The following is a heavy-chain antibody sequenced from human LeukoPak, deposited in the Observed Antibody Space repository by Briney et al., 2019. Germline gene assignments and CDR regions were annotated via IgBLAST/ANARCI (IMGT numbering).Heavy chain of an antibody. J-gene: IGHJ5*02. CDR3: AGEGARGSGSRNWFDP. D-gene: IGHD3-10*01. CDR1: GGSISSGDYY. Sequence: SETLSLTCTVSGGSISSGDYYWSWIRQPPGKGLEWIGYIYYSGSTYYNPSLKSRVTISVDTSKNQFSLKLSSVTAADTAVYYCAGEGARGSGSRNWFDPWGQGTLVTVSS. CDR2: IYYSGST. V-gene: IGHV4-30-4*01.